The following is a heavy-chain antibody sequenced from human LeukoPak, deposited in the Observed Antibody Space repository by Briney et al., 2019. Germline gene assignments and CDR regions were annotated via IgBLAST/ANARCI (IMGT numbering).Heavy chain of an antibody. V-gene: IGHV5-51*01. J-gene: IGHJ3*02. CDR3: ATSREVAGSHAFDI. CDR1: GYSFTNYW. CDR2: LYPGDSAS. Sequence: GESLKISCKGSGYSFTNYWIGWVRQMPGKGLEWMGMLYPGDSASRFSPSFQGRVTMSVDRSTSTAYLQWSSLRASDTAMYYCATSREVAGSHAFDIWGQGTVVTVSS. D-gene: IGHD6-19*01.